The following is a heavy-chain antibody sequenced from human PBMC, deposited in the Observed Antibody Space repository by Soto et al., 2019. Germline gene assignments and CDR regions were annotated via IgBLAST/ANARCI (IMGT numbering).Heavy chain of an antibody. J-gene: IGHJ4*02. V-gene: IGHV4-34*01. Sequence: PSETLSLTCAVYGGSFSGYYWSWIRQPPGKGLEWIGEVNHSGSTNYNPSLKSRVTISVDTSKNQFSLKLSSVTAPDTPVYYGARGGWTRGYPLYCVQGTLVIVPS. CDR1: GGSFSGYY. CDR3: ARGGWTRGYPLY. D-gene: IGHD5-12*01. CDR2: VNHSGST.